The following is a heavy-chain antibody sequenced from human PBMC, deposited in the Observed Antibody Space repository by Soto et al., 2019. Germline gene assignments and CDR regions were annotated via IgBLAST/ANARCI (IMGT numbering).Heavy chain of an antibody. CDR1: GFTFSRYA. J-gene: IGHJ4*02. V-gene: IGHV3-23*01. D-gene: IGHD3-16*01. Sequence: PGGSLRLSCAASGFTFSRYAMSWVRQAPGKGLEWVSTFSGPGGGTYYADSVKGRFTISRDNFKSSLYLQMSSLKASDTAMYYCARHQRDDASRKIDCWGQGTLVTVSS. CDR3: ARHQRDDASRKIDC. CDR2: FSGPGGGT.